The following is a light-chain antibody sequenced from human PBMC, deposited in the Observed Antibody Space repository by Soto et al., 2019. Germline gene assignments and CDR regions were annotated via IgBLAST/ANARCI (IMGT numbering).Light chain of an antibody. CDR3: CSFASSSTYV. Sequence: SDRTKPASGSGSPGQSITISCNGTSSDVGGYNYVSWYQQHPGKAPKLMIYEVSNRLSGVSNRFSGSKSGNTASLTISGLQAVDEADYYCCSFASSSTYVFGTGTKVTVL. CDR2: EVS. V-gene: IGLV2-14*01. CDR1: SSDVGGYNY. J-gene: IGLJ1*01.